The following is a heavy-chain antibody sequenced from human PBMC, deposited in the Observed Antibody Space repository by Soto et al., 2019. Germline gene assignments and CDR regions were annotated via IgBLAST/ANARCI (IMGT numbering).Heavy chain of an antibody. CDR1: GVTLSSYS. V-gene: IGHV3-21*01. J-gene: IGHJ4*02. D-gene: IGHD3-22*01. CDR3: ARVHYYDSSGFYL. Sequence: PAGSLRLSCAASGVTLSSYSMNWVRQAPGKGLEWVSSISSSSSYIYYGDSVKGRFTISRDNAKNSLYLQMNSLRAEDTATYYCARVHYYDSSGFYLWGQGTLVTVSS. CDR2: ISSSSSYI.